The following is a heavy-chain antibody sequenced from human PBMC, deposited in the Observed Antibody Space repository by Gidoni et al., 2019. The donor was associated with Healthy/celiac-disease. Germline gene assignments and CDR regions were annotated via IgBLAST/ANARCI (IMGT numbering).Heavy chain of an antibody. D-gene: IGHD3-3*01. CDR3: AYGITIPWFDP. J-gene: IGHJ5*02. CDR1: GGSISSSSYY. CDR2: IYYSGST. Sequence: QLQLQESGPGLVKPSETLSLTCTVSGGSISSSSYYWGWIRQPPGKGLEWIGGIYYSGSTYYNPSLKSRVTISVDTSKNQFSLKLSSVTAADTAVYYCAYGITIPWFDPWGQGTLVTVSS. V-gene: IGHV4-39*01.